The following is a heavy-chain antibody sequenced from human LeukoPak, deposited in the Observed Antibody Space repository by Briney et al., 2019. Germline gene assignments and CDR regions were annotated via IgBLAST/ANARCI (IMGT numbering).Heavy chain of an antibody. CDR1: GCSISSYY. CDR2: ICYSGST. CDR3: ARVIPAGDYVNYYYGMNV. V-gene: IGHV4-59*01. Sequence: SETLSLTCTVSGCSISSYYWSWIRQPPGKGLEWIGDICYSGSTNYNPSLKSRVTISVDTSKNQFSLKLSSVTAADTAVYYCARVIPAGDYVNYYYGMNVWGQGTTVTVSS. D-gene: IGHD4-17*01. J-gene: IGHJ6*02.